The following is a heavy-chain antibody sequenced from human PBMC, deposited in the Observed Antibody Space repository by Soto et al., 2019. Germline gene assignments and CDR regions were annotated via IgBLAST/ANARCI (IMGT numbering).Heavy chain of an antibody. CDR3: ARGGSDYEGSGYYQGHV. Sequence: QVQLVQSGAQVKKPGSSVKVSCKSSGGTFSNYGFSWVRQAPGQGLECMGVIVPIFGAEHPQKFQGRVTITADESXNXDFRERRGLRSEDTAVYYWARGGSDYEGSGYYQGHVWGQGTTVTVSS. CDR1: GGTFSNYG. CDR2: IVPIFGA. V-gene: IGHV1-69*12. D-gene: IGHD3-22*01. J-gene: IGHJ6*02.